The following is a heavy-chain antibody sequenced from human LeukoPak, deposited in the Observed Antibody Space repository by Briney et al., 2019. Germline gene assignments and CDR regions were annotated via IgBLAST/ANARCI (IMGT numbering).Heavy chain of an antibody. V-gene: IGHV3-9*01. Sequence: PGGSLRLSCAASGFSFDDYAMHWVRQVPGKGLEWVSGINWNSDMRDYADSVKGRFTIFRDNAKNSLYLQMGSLRTEDTAFYYCAKDKRSGWPHWHFDLWGRGTLVTISS. J-gene: IGHJ2*01. CDR3: AKDKRSGWPHWHFDL. CDR2: INWNSDMR. D-gene: IGHD3-3*01. CDR1: GFSFDDYA.